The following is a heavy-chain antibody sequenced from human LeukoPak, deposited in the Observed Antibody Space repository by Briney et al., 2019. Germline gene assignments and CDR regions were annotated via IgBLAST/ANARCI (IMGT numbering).Heavy chain of an antibody. Sequence: PGGSLRLSCAASGFTFSNAWMSWVRQAPGKGLEWVARLKIKTDGGTTDYAAPVKGRFTISRDDSKNTLYLQMNSLKTEDTAVYYCTTGVIQYYYDSSGYLYWGQGTLVTVSS. CDR2: LKIKTDGGTT. CDR3: TTGVIQYYYDSSGYLY. V-gene: IGHV3-15*01. D-gene: IGHD3-22*01. J-gene: IGHJ4*02. CDR1: GFTFSNAW.